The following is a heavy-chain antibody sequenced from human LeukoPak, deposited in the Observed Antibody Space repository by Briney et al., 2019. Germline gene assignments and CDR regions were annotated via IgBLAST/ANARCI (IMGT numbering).Heavy chain of an antibody. D-gene: IGHD5-12*01. V-gene: IGHV4-39*07. J-gene: IGHJ4*02. CDR2: IYYSGST. Sequence: SETLSLTCTVSGGSISSNSYYWGWIRQSPGKGLEWIGTIYYSGSTYYNPSLKSRVTISVDTSKNQFSLKLSSVTAADTAVYYCARVGHSGYDDRGSFDYWGQGTLVTVSS. CDR3: ARVGHSGYDDRGSFDY. CDR1: GGSISSNSYY.